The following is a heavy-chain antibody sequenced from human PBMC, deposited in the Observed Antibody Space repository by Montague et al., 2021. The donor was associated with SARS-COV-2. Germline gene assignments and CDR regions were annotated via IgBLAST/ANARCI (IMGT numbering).Heavy chain of an antibody. CDR3: ARGPKYSSGWTGYYYGLDV. V-gene: IGHV3-33*01. CDR2: IWYDESKE. D-gene: IGHD6-19*01. J-gene: IGHJ6*02. CDR1: GFIFRSYV. Sequence: SLRLSCAASGFIFRSYVMHWVRQATGKGLEWMAVIWYDESKEYYADSVKGRFIISRDTSKDILFLQMSSLRVEDTAVYYCARGPKYSSGWTGYYYGLDVWGPGTTVTVSS.